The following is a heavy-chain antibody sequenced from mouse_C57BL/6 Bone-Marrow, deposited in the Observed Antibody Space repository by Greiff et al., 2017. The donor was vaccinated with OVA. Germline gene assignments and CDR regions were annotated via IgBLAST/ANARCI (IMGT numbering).Heavy chain of an antibody. Sequence: VHVKQSGPGLAKPSQTLSLTCSVTGYSITSDYWNWIRKFPGNKLEYMGYISYSGSTYYNPSLKSRISITRDTSKNQYYLQLNSVTTEDTATYYCARNYYGSSYGYFDYWGQGTTLTVSS. CDR2: ISYSGST. CDR1: GYSITSDY. D-gene: IGHD1-1*01. V-gene: IGHV3-8*01. J-gene: IGHJ2*01. CDR3: ARNYYGSSYGYFDY.